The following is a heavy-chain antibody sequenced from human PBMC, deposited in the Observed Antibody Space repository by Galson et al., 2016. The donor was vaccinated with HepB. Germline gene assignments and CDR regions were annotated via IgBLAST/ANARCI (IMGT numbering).Heavy chain of an antibody. CDR1: GXTFTSYY. D-gene: IGHD2-2*01. CDR3: AREGSVTSFFDS. J-gene: IGHJ4*02. Sequence: KVSCKASGXTFTSYYIHWVRQAPGQGLEWXXIINPSGGSTRYAQKFQGRIAMTRDTSTSTVYMELSSLRSEDSAVYYCAREGSVTSFFDSWGQGAVVTVSS. V-gene: IGHV1-46*01. CDR2: INPSGGST.